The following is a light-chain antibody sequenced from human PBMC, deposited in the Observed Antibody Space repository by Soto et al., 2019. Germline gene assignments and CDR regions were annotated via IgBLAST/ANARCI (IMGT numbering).Light chain of an antibody. CDR3: QQYGSSPRK. Sequence: EIVLTQSPGTLSLSPGERATLSCRASQSLSSSDLAWYQHKPGQAPRLLIYGASSRATGIPNRFSGSRSGTDFTLTITRLEPADYAVYSGQQYGSSPRKFGPGTKVDI. CDR1: QSLSSSD. V-gene: IGKV3-20*01. CDR2: GAS. J-gene: IGKJ1*01.